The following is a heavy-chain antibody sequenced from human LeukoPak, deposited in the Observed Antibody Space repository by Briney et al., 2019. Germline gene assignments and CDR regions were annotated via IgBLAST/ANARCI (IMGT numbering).Heavy chain of an antibody. Sequence: SETLSLTCAVYGGSFSGYYWSWIRQPPGKGLEWIGEINHSGSTNYNPSLKGRVTISVDTSKNQFSLKLSSVTAADTAVYYCARDYYDSSGYYGWFDPWGQGTLVTVSS. CDR2: INHSGST. J-gene: IGHJ5*02. D-gene: IGHD3-22*01. CDR1: GGSFSGYY. V-gene: IGHV4-34*01. CDR3: ARDYYDSSGYYGWFDP.